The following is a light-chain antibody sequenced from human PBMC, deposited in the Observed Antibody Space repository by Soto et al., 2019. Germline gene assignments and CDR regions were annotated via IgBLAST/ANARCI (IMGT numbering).Light chain of an antibody. CDR3: QQYKSGYT. CDR1: HTVSCW. CDR2: DAS. V-gene: IGKV1-5*01. J-gene: IGKJ2*01. Sequence: DIQMTQSPSTLSAYVGDRVTITCRASHTVSCWLAWYQQKPGKAPKLLIYDASTLDSGGPSRFSGSESGTEFTLTISSLQADDLGTYYCQQYKSGYTFGQGTKLAIK.